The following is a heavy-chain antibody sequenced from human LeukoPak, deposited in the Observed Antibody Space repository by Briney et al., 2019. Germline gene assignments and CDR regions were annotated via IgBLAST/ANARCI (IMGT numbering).Heavy chain of an antibody. D-gene: IGHD6-19*01. V-gene: IGHV4-59*01. J-gene: IGHJ5*02. CDR1: GGSISSYY. Sequence: SETLSLTCTVSGGSISSYYWSWIRQPPGKGLEWIGYIYYSGSTNYNPSLKSRVTISVDTSKNQFSLKLSSVTAADTAVYYCARDNIAVAGRNWFDPWGQGTLVTVSS. CDR2: IYYSGST. CDR3: ARDNIAVAGRNWFDP.